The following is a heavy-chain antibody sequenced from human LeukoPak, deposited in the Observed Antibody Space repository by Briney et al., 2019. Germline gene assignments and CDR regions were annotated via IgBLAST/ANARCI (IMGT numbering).Heavy chain of an antibody. CDR1: GYSISSNNW. D-gene: IGHD3-22*01. J-gene: IGHJ4*02. CDR3: ARMPYYYDSSGYYSFFDY. CDR2: IYYSGIT. Sequence: SETLSLTCAVSGYSISSNNWWGWIRQPPGKGLEWIGYIYYSGITYYNPSLKSRVTMSVDTSKNQFSLKLSSVTAVDTAVYYCARMPYYYDSSGYYSFFDYWGQGTLVTVSS. V-gene: IGHV4-28*01.